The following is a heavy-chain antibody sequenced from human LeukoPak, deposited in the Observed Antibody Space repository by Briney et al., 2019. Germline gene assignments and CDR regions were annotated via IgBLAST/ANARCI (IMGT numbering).Heavy chain of an antibody. CDR3: AIYDSSGYYNHPGNDAFDI. Sequence: PSETLSLTCTVSGGSISSSSYYWGWIRQPPGKGLEWIGEINHSGSTNYNPSLKSRVTISVDTSKNQFSLKLSSVTAADTAVYYCAIYDSSGYYNHPGNDAFDIWGQGTMVTVSS. D-gene: IGHD3-22*01. CDR2: INHSGST. J-gene: IGHJ3*02. V-gene: IGHV4-39*07. CDR1: GGSISSSSYY.